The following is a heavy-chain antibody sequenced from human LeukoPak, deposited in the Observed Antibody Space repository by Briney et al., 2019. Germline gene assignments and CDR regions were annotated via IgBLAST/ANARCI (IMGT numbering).Heavy chain of an antibody. J-gene: IGHJ4*02. Sequence: SETLSLTCTVSDGSINWGWIRQPPGEGLEWIGSMSYSGSTFYNPSLKSRVTMSVDKSNNQFSLKLSSVTAADTAVYYCARLVSSGTHGYSDYWGQGTLVTVSS. CDR1: DGSIN. D-gene: IGHD1-26*01. CDR2: MSYSGST. CDR3: ARLVSSGTHGYSDY. V-gene: IGHV4-39*07.